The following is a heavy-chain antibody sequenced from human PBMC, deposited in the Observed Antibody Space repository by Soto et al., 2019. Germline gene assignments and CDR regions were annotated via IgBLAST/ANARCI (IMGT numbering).Heavy chain of an antibody. V-gene: IGHV3-30*18. CDR2: ISYDGSNK. D-gene: IGHD6-19*01. J-gene: IGHJ4*02. CDR1: GFTFSSYG. Sequence: GGSLRLSCAASGFTFSSYGMHWVRQAPGKGLEWVAVISYDGSNKYYADSVKGRFTISRDNSQNTLSLQMNSLRAEDTAVYYCAKDPLTGVTVAGTRWLDYWGQGTLVTVSS. CDR3: AKDPLTGVTVAGTRWLDY.